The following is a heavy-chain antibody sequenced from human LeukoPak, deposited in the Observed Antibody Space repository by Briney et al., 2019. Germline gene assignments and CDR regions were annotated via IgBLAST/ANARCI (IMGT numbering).Heavy chain of an antibody. CDR1: TFSFSSYA. CDR3: AKIGSDYYYGLGEAYY. J-gene: IGHJ4*02. D-gene: IGHD3-10*01. CDR2: ISASGGST. V-gene: IGHV3-23*01. Sequence: GGSLRLSCAASTFSFSSYAMSWVRQAPGKGLEWVSTISASGGSTYYADSVKGRFTISRDNSKNTLHLQMNSLRAEDTAVYYCAKIGSDYYYGLGEAYYWGQGTPVTVSS.